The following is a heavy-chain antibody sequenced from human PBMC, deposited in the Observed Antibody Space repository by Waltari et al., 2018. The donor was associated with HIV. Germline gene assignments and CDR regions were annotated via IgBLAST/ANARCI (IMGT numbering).Heavy chain of an antibody. CDR2: ILPLLGTA. D-gene: IGHD2-21*01. CDR1: GGIISTSG. J-gene: IGHJ2*01. CDR3: ARLGGGNGDRYWHFDL. V-gene: IGHV1-69*01. Sequence: QAQLVQAGAEVKKPGSTVKVSCKSSGGIISTSGLNWLLPVPGQGLEWNGGILPLLGTATYAQIFQGRVTITADEVTTTTHMELSSLTSEDTALYYCARLGGGNGDRYWHFDLWGRGTLVTVSS.